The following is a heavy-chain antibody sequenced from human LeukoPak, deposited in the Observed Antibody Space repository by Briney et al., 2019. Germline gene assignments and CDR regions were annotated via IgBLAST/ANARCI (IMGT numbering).Heavy chain of an antibody. CDR1: GGSISSSSYY. Sequence: SETLSLTCTVSGGSISSSSYYWGWIRQPPGKGLEWIGSIYYSGSTYYNPSLKSRVTISVDTSKNQFSLKLSSVTAADTAVYYCARDLGPNYGSGSYWAPIYYFDYWGQGTLVTVSS. V-gene: IGHV4-39*07. CDR2: IYYSGST. D-gene: IGHD3-10*01. J-gene: IGHJ4*02. CDR3: ARDLGPNYGSGSYWAPIYYFDY.